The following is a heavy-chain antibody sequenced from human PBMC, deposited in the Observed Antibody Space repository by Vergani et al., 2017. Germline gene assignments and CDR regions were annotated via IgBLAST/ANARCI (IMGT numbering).Heavy chain of an antibody. V-gene: IGHV7-4-1*02. Sequence: QVQLVQSGAEVKKPGASMKVSCKASGYTFTGYYIHWVRQAPGQGLEWMGWINTNTGNPTYAQGFTGRFVFSLDTSVSTAYLQISSLKAEDTAVYYCARDQKIYYYYMDVWGKGTTVTVSS. CDR3: ARDQKIYYYYMDV. J-gene: IGHJ6*03. CDR2: INTNTGNP. CDR1: GYTFTGYY.